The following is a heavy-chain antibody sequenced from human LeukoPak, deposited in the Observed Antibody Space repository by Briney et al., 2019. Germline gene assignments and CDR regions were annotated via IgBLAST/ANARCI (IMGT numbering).Heavy chain of an antibody. CDR2: MNPNSGNT. Sequence: ASVKVSCKASGYTFTSYDINWVRQATVQGVEWMGWMNPNSGNTGYAQKFQGRVTMTRNTSISTAYMELSSLRSEDTAVYYCARGLRYCSSTSCYPYWGQGTLVTVSS. J-gene: IGHJ4*02. CDR1: GYTFTSYD. CDR3: ARGLRYCSSTSCYPY. D-gene: IGHD2-2*01. V-gene: IGHV1-8*01.